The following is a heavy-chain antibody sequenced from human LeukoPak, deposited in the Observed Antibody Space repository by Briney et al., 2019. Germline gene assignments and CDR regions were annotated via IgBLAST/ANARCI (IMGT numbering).Heavy chain of an antibody. V-gene: IGHV1-2*02. CDR1: GYTFTGYY. D-gene: IGHD6-13*01. J-gene: IGHJ3*02. CDR3: AREEVYSSSWYWVI. Sequence: ASVKVSCKASGYTFTGYYMHWVRQAPGQGLEWMGWINPKRGGTNYAQKLQGRVTMTTDTSTSTAYMELRSLRSDDTAVYYCAREEVYSSSWYWVIWGQGTMVTVSS. CDR2: INPKRGGT.